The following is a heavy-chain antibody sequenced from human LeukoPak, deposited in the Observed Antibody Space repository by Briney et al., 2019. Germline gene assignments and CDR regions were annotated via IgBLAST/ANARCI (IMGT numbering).Heavy chain of an antibody. CDR3: AKGYYDYVWGSYYFDY. CDR1: GFTFSSYA. D-gene: IGHD3-16*01. J-gene: IGHJ4*02. V-gene: IGHV3-23*01. Sequence: GGSLRLSCAASGFTFSSYAMSWVRQAPGKGLECVSAISGSGGSTYYADSVKGRFTISRDNSRDTLYLQMNSLRAEDTAVYYCAKGYYDYVWGSYYFDYWGQGTLVTVSS. CDR2: ISGSGGST.